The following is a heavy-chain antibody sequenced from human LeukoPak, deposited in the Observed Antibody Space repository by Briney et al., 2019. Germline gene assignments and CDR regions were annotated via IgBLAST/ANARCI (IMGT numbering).Heavy chain of an antibody. CDR2: IGPTGTDR. J-gene: IGHJ4*02. CDR1: GFTFSSCG. V-gene: IGHV3-21*01. D-gene: IGHD1-14*01. CDR3: ATETIGRHYDY. Sequence: GGSLRLSCAASGFTFSSCGFNWVRQAPGKGLGWVSSIGPTGTDRYYADSVRGRFTISRDNAKNSMYLQMDSLRDVDTAVYYCATETIGRHYDYWGQGTLLTVSS.